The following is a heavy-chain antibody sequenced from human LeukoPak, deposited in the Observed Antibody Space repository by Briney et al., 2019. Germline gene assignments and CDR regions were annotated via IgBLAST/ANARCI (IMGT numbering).Heavy chain of an antibody. J-gene: IGHJ4*02. CDR3: ARGYCSGGSCYPFDY. CDR2: INPNSGGT. D-gene: IGHD2-15*01. Sequence: GGSVKVSCKASGYTLTGYYMHWVRQAPGQGLEWMGWINPNSGGTNYAQKFQGRVTMTRDTSISTAYMELSSLRSEDTAVYYCARGYCSGGSCYPFDYWGQGTLVTVSS. V-gene: IGHV1-2*02. CDR1: GYTLTGYY.